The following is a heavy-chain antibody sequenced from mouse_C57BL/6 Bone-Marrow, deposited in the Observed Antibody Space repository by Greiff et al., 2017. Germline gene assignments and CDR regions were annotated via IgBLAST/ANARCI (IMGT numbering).Heavy chain of an antibody. Sequence: QVQLQQSGTELVKPGASVKLSCKASGYTFTSYWMHWVKQRPGQGLEWIGNINPSNGGTNYNEKFKSKATLTVDKSSSTAYMQLSSLTSEDSAVYYCARGGYYYGSSSYAMDYWGQGTSVTVSS. D-gene: IGHD1-1*01. CDR1: GYTFTSYW. CDR3: ARGGYYYGSSSYAMDY. J-gene: IGHJ4*01. CDR2: INPSNGGT. V-gene: IGHV1-53*01.